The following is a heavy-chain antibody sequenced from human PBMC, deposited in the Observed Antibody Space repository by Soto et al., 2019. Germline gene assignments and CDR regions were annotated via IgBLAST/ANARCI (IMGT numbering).Heavy chain of an antibody. V-gene: IGHV3-66*04. CDR1: GITVSSNF. Sequence: EVQLVESGGGLVQPGGSLRLSCEASGITVSSNFMTWVRQAPGKGLEWVSVIHSGVSTYSAISVKGRITIARDNSKNTVYLQMNSLRLEDTAVYYGARLVAAVTGHYYFDYWGQGTLVTVSS. CDR2: IHSGVST. CDR3: ARLVAAVTGHYYFDY. J-gene: IGHJ4*02. D-gene: IGHD6-19*01.